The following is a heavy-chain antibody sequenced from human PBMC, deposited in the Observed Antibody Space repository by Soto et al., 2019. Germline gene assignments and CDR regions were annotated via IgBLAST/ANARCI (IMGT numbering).Heavy chain of an antibody. CDR2: TSYDGSNK. V-gene: IGHV3-30-3*01. Sequence: GGSLRLSCAASGFTFRSFAMHWVRQAPGKGLEWVAVTSYDGSNKYYADSVKGRFTISRDNSRNTLYLQMNSLRAEDTDVYYCAREAYGDHCFDYWGQGTLVTVSS. CDR1: GFTFRSFA. J-gene: IGHJ4*02. CDR3: AREAYGDHCFDY. D-gene: IGHD4-17*01.